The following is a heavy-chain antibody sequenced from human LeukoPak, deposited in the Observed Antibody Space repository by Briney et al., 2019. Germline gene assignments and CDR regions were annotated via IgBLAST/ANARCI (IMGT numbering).Heavy chain of an antibody. V-gene: IGHV3-15*01. CDR3: TTARPLYMGSSWKSNY. J-gene: IGHJ4*02. Sequence: GGSLRLSCTASGFTFSDYYMSWIRQAPGKGLEWVGRIKSKSDGGTTDYAASVKGRFTISRDDSKNTLYLQMNRLKTEDTAVYYCTTARPLYMGSSWKSNYWGQGTLVAVS. D-gene: IGHD6-13*01. CDR1: GFTFSDYY. CDR2: IKSKSDGGTT.